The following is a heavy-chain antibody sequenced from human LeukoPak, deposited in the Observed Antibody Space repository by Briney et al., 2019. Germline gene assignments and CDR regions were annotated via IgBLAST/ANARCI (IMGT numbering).Heavy chain of an antibody. D-gene: IGHD2-15*01. CDR3: ARNTFCSSSSCQTALDY. V-gene: IGHV3-21*01. CDR1: GFTFSSYA. Sequence: GGSLRLSCAASGFTFSSYAMSWVRQAPGKGLEWVSSISSTSTYMYYADSVKGRFTISRDNAKNSLFLQMNSLRAEDTAVYYCARNTFCSSSSCQTALDYWGQGTLVTVSS. J-gene: IGHJ4*02. CDR2: ISSTSTYM.